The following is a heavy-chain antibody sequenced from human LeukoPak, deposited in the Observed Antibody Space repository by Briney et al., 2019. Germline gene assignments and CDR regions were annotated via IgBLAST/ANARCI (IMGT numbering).Heavy chain of an antibody. D-gene: IGHD2-2*01. J-gene: IGHJ4*02. CDR1: GFTFSSYG. CDR2: IWYDGSNK. CDR3: ARGFAAPAAMYFDY. V-gene: IGHV3-33*01. Sequence: GGSLRLSCAASGFTFSSYGMHWVRQAPGKGLEWVAVIWYDGSNKYYADSVKVRFTISRDNSKNTLYLQMSSLRAEDTAVYYCARGFAAPAAMYFDYWGQGTLVTVSS.